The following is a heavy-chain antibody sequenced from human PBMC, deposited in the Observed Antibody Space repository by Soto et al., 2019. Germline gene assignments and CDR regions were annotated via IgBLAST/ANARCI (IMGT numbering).Heavy chain of an antibody. D-gene: IGHD2-15*01. CDR3: ARGGWSHDS. CDR1: GGSISSSDW. V-gene: IGHV4-4*02. J-gene: IGHJ4*02. Sequence: SETLSLTCAVSGGSISSSDWWRWVRQPPGKGLEWIGEIYHSGSTNYNPSLKRRVTISVDKSKNQFSLKLSSVITADTAIYYCARGGWSHDSWGQGTLVTVSS. CDR2: IYHSGST.